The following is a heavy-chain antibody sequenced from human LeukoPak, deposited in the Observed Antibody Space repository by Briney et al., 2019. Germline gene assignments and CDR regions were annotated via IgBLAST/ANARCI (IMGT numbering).Heavy chain of an antibody. CDR1: GGSISTFS. CDR2: IYIKST. Sequence: SETLSLTCTVSGGSISTFSWSWIRQFPGKGLEWIGSIYIKSTNYNPSLKSRVAISVDTSKNQFSLRLDSVTTADTAVYYCARDTTVASGMQYWGQGTLVTVPS. D-gene: IGHD6-19*01. CDR3: ARDTTVASGMQY. J-gene: IGHJ4*02. V-gene: IGHV4-59*01.